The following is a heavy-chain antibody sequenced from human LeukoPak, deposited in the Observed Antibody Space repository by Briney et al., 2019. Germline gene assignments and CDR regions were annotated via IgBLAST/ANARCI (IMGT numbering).Heavy chain of an antibody. D-gene: IGHD2-15*01. J-gene: IGHJ4*02. CDR1: GGSFSGYY. Sequence: ASETLSLTCAVYGGSFSGYYWSWIRQSPGKGLEWIAEIHYSGSASYNPSLKSRVTISGAPSKNQVSLRVTSVTAADTAEYYCARGILSGYYFDSWGQGSLVTVSS. CDR2: IHYSGSA. V-gene: IGHV4-34*01. CDR3: ARGILSGYYFDS.